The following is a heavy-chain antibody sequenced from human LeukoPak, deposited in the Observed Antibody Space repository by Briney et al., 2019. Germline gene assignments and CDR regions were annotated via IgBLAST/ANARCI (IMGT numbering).Heavy chain of an antibody. CDR1: GGSFSGYY. CDR3: ARDTWETGSDY. Sequence: SETLSLTCAVYGGSFSGYYWSWIRQPPGKGLEWIGEINHSGSTNYNPSLKSRVTISVDTSKNQFSLKLSSVTAADTAVYYCARDTWETGSDYWGQGTLVTVSS. V-gene: IGHV4-34*01. D-gene: IGHD1-26*01. CDR2: INHSGST. J-gene: IGHJ4*02.